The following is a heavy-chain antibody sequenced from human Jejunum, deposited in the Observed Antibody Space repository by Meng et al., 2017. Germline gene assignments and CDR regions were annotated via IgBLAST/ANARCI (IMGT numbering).Heavy chain of an antibody. CDR3: ARHSSCNRMCSFDP. CDR2: IYHRGNI. J-gene: IGHJ5*02. Sequence: QVQLQESGPGLVKPSGTLSLTCAVSGASISSSNWWSWVRQSPGKGLEWIGEIYHRGNINYNPSLKSRVTISVDKSKNQFSLKLNSVTAADTAMYYCARHSSCNRMCSFDPWGQGTLVTVSS. V-gene: IGHV4-4*02. CDR1: GASISSSNW. D-gene: IGHD2/OR15-2a*01.